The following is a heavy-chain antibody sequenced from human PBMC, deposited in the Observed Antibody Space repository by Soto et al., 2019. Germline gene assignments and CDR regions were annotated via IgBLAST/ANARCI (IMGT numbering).Heavy chain of an antibody. CDR3: AVDSAHSIPPIYYYYYGMDV. J-gene: IGHJ6*01. CDR1: GYTLTGYY. V-gene: IGHV1-2*04. D-gene: IGHD3-22*01. CDR2: INPNSGGT. Sequence: ASVKVSCKASGYTLTGYYMHSVRQAPGQRLEWMGWINPNSGGTNYAQKFQGWVTMTRDTSISTAYMELSRLRSDDTAVYYCAVDSAHSIPPIYYYYYGMDVWGQGTTVTVSS.